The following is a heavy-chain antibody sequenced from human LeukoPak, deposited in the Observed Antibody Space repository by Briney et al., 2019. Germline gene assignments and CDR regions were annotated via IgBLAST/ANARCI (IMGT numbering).Heavy chain of an antibody. J-gene: IGHJ6*03. CDR1: GFMFNTYG. V-gene: IGHV3-30*02. Sequence: GGSLRLSCAASGFMFNTYGMHWVRQSPAKGLEWVAFIRYNGHNKFYIDSVKGRFTISRDNAENSLYLQMNSLRAEDTAVYYCAREHYFYHMDGWGEGTTVTVSS. CDR2: IRYNGHNK. CDR3: AREHYFYHMDG.